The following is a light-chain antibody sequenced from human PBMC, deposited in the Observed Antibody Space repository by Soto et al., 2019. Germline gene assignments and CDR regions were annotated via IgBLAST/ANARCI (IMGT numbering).Light chain of an antibody. J-gene: IGLJ1*01. CDR3: CSYAGSSTLV. CDR2: EGS. Sequence: QSALTQPASVSGSPGQSITISCTGTSSDVGSYNLVSWYQQHPGKAPKHMIYEGSKRPSGVSNRFSGSKSGNTASLTISGLQAEDEADYCCCSYAGSSTLVFGTGTKVTVL. V-gene: IGLV2-23*01. CDR1: SSDVGSYNL.